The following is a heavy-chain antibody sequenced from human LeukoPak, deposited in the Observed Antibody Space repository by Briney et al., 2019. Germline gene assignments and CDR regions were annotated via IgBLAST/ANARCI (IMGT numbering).Heavy chain of an antibody. CDR2: ISSSGNT. V-gene: IGHV3-23*01. Sequence: GGSLRLSCAASGFTFSRSAITWVRQTPGKGLDWVSSISSSGNTYYADSVKGRFTISRDNSKNMLYLQMNSLRAEDTAVYYCVKGRISEDGLDFWGQGTLVTVSS. CDR1: GFTFSRSA. J-gene: IGHJ4*02. CDR3: VKGRISEDGLDF. D-gene: IGHD6-13*01.